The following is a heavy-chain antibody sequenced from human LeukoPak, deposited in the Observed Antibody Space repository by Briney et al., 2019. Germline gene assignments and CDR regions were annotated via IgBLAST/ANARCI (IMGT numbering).Heavy chain of an antibody. D-gene: IGHD2-15*01. Sequence: SQTLSLTCTVSGGSISSGGYYWSWLRQHPGKGLEWIANIYYGGSTHYNPSLESRLTMSVDTYRNQLSLKLSSVTAADTAVYFCTRTGGGSCSAGGCFLFYGMDVWGPGTTVTVSS. CDR3: TRTGGGSCSAGGCFLFYGMDV. J-gene: IGHJ6*02. CDR2: IYYGGST. CDR1: GGSISSGGYY. V-gene: IGHV4-31*03.